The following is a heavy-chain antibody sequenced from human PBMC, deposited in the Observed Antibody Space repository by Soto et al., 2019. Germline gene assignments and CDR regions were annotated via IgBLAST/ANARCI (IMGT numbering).Heavy chain of an antibody. CDR3: ARKSNSDIIGYDYLEY. CDR2: INYNGIYS. D-gene: IGHD3-22*01. V-gene: IGHV3-21*06. J-gene: IGHJ4*02. CDR1: GFIFSSSD. Sequence: EGQLVESGGGLVEPGGSLRLSCAASGFIFSSSDMTWVRQAPGKGLEYVSSINYNGIYSFYAEPAKGRFTISRDNAKNSLYLQMYGLTAEDTSVYFCARKSNSDIIGYDYLEYWGQGALVIVSS.